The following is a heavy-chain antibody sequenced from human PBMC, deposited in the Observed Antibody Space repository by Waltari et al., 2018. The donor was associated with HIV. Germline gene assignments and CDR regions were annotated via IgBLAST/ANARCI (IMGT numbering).Heavy chain of an antibody. Sequence: EVQLLESGGGLVQPGGSLRLSCAASGFGFQNCAMTWVRQAPGKGLEWVSGISGSGDSTYSADFVKGRFTISRDNSKNTLYLQMDSLRVEDTAVYYCANNGSPDGSQTDCWGQGTLVTVSA. CDR1: GFGFQNCA. D-gene: IGHD2-8*01. V-gene: IGHV3-23*01. J-gene: IGHJ4*02. CDR2: ISGSGDST. CDR3: ANNGSPDGSQTDC.